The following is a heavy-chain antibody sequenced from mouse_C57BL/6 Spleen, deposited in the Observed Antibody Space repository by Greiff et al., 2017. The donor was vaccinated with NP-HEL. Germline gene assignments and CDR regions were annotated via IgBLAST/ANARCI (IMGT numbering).Heavy chain of an antibody. CDR2: INPNNGGT. V-gene: IGHV1-26*01. CDR3: ARSDFQLAWFAY. J-gene: IGHJ3*01. D-gene: IGHD4-1*02. CDR1: GYTFTDYY. Sequence: EVQLQQSGPELVKPGASVKISCKASGYTFTDYYMNWVKQSHGKSLEWIGDINPNNGGTSYNQKFKGKATLTVDKSSSTAYMELRSLTSEDSAVYYCARSDFQLAWFAYWGQGTLVTVSA.